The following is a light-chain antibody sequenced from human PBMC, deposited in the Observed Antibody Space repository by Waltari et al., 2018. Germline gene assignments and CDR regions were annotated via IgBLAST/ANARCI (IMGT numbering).Light chain of an antibody. J-gene: IGLJ3*02. CDR1: SFNIGGNY. CDR3: AAWDDSLSASL. V-gene: IGLV1-47*01. CDR2: RND. Sequence: QTVLTQPPSVSGTPGQRVTISCSGSSFNIGGNYVYWFQQLPGTAPKLLIYRNDERPAGCPDRIAGSKSGTAASLAISGLRSEDEAHYYCAAWDDSLSASLFGGGTKLTVL.